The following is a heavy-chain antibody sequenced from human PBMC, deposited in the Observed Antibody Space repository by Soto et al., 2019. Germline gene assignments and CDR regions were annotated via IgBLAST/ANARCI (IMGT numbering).Heavy chain of an antibody. CDR2: IIPVFGTP. V-gene: IGHV1-69*12. J-gene: IGHJ6*02. CDR3: ARGDATKIVVTTYYAMDV. Sequence: QVQLVQSGAEVKKPGSSVKVSCKASGGSLSNYGISWGRQAPGQGLEWMGAIIPVFGTPNYAQKFQDRVTITADESTTSVYMEVRSLTSEDTAVYYCARGDATKIVVTTYYAMDVWGQGTTVTVSS. D-gene: IGHD4-17*01. CDR1: GGSLSNYG.